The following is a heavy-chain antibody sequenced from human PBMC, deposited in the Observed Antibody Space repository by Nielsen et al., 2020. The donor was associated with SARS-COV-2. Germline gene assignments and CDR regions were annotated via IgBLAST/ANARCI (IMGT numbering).Heavy chain of an antibody. V-gene: IGHV3-7*01. CDR2: IKQDGSEK. Sequence: GESLKISCAASGFTFSSYWMSWVRQAPGKGLEWVANIKQDGSEKYYVDSVKGRFTISRDNAKNSLYLQMNSLRAEDTAVYYCAREMVKPAGFVYWGQGTLVTVSS. D-gene: IGHD2-2*01. CDR3: AREMVKPAGFVY. J-gene: IGHJ4*02. CDR1: GFTFSSYW.